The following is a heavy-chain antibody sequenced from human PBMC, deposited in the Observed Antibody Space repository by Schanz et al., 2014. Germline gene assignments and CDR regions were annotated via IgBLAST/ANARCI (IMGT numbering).Heavy chain of an antibody. CDR3: ARGGGPEDVFDI. D-gene: IGHD2-15*01. CDR1: GGTFSSDT. CDR2: IVPIAGIT. J-gene: IGHJ3*02. V-gene: IGHV1-69*02. Sequence: QVQLVQSGAEVKKPGSSMKVSCKASGGTFSSDTFSWVRQAPGQGLEWMGRIVPIAGITNYAQRFQGRVTITADKSSDTAYMELSSLRSEDTAVYYCARGGGPEDVFDIWGQGTTVTVSS.